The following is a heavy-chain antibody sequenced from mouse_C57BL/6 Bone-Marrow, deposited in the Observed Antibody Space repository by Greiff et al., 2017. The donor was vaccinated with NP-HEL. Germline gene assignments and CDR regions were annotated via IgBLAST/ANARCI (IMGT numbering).Heavy chain of an antibody. D-gene: IGHD1-1*01. J-gene: IGHJ2*01. CDR2: LWWDDDK. CDR3: ARIRGITTVYFDY. CDR1: GFSLSTFGMG. V-gene: IGHV8-8*01. Sequence: QVTLKVSGPGILQPSQTLSLTCSFSGFSLSTFGMGVGWIRHPSGKGLEWLAHLWWDDDKYYNPAPKGRPTISKDTSKNQGFLKNGNGDTADTATYYCARIRGITTVYFDYWGQGTTLTVSS.